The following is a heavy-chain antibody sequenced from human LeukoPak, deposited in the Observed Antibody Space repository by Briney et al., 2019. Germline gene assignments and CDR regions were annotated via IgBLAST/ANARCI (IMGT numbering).Heavy chain of an antibody. D-gene: IGHD3-10*01. V-gene: IGHV3-30-3*01. CDR1: GFTFSSYA. CDR3: AKDLDGSGTYYNTGQDAFDF. CDR2: ISYDGSNK. Sequence: GGSLRLSCAASGFTFSSYAMHWVRQAPGKGLEWVAVISYDGSNKYYADSVKGRFTISRDNSKNTLFLQMNSLRPDDTAVYYCAKDLDGSGTYYNTGQDAFDFWGQGTMVTVSS. J-gene: IGHJ3*01.